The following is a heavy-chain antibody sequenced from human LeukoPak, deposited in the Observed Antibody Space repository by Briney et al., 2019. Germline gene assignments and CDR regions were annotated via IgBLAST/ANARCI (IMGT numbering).Heavy chain of an antibody. Sequence: SETLSLTCTVSGGYISSYYWSWIRQPPGKGLELIGYIYSSGSTHYKPSLKSRVTISLDTSKNQFSLKLSSLTAADTAVYYCARHYYCAGATFDIWGQETMVTVSS. CDR1: GGYISSYY. CDR2: IYSSGST. D-gene: IGHD1-26*01. J-gene: IGHJ3*02. V-gene: IGHV4-59*08. CDR3: ARHYYCAGATFDI.